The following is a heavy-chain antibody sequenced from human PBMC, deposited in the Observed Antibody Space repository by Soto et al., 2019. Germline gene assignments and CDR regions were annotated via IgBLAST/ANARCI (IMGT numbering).Heavy chain of an antibody. CDR1: GDSISSDKW. J-gene: IGHJ4*02. CDR3: ARGESQRPRDY. CDR2: VYHSGNT. V-gene: IGHV4-4*02. D-gene: IGHD6-25*01. Sequence: QVQLQESGPGLVKPSGTLSLTCAVSGDSISSDKWWSWVRQPPGKGLEWIGEVYHSGNTNYNPSLKSRVIISVDKPKNQFALKLSSVTAADTAMYYCARGESQRPRDYWGQGTLVTVSS.